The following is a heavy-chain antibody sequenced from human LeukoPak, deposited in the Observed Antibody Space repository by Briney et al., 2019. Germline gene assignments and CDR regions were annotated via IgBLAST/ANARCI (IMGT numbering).Heavy chain of an antibody. CDR2: INAGNGNT. Sequence: ASVKVSCKASGYTFTSYAMHWVRQAPGQRLEWMVWINAGNGNTKYSQEFQGRVTITRDTSASTAYMELSSLRSEDMAVYYCARSPYVDYYDSSGPMELWFDPWGQGTLVTVSS. J-gene: IGHJ5*02. V-gene: IGHV1-3*03. CDR3: ARSPYVDYYDSSGPMELWFDP. D-gene: IGHD3-22*01. CDR1: GYTFTSYA.